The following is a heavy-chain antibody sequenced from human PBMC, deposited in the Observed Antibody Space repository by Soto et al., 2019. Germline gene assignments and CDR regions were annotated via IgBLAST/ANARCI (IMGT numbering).Heavy chain of an antibody. V-gene: IGHV1-69*01. Sequence: SCAISSLRHSHGQGLEWMGGIIPIFGTANYAQKFQGRVTITADESTSTAYMELSSLRSEDTAVYYCAASRIAVAGTAFDIWGQGTTVPVSS. CDR2: IIPIFGTA. CDR3: AASRIAVAGTAFDI. J-gene: IGHJ3*02. D-gene: IGHD6-19*01. CDR1: SCA.